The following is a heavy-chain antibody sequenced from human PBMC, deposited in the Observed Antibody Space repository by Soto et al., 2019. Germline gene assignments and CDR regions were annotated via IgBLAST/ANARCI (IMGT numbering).Heavy chain of an antibody. J-gene: IGHJ5*02. Sequence: GGSLRLSCAASGFTFSSYAMSWVRQAPGKGLEWVSAISGSGGSTYYADSVKGRFTISRDNAKNSLYLQMNSLRAEDTAVYYCARDGAEYDYIWGSYHWFDPWGQGTLVTVSS. CDR2: ISGSGGST. D-gene: IGHD3-16*02. CDR3: ARDGAEYDYIWGSYHWFDP. CDR1: GFTFSSYA. V-gene: IGHV3-23*01.